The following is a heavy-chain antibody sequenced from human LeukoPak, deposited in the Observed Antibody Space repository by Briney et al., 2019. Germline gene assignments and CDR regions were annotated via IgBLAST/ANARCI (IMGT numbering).Heavy chain of an antibody. J-gene: IGHJ4*02. V-gene: IGHV3-21*01. Sequence: GGSLRLSCAASGFTFSSYSMNWVRQAPGKGLEWVSSISSSSSYIYHADSVKGRFTISRENAKNSLYLQMNSLRAEDTAVYYCARLSWAGIDYWGQGTLVTVSS. D-gene: IGHD3-10*01. CDR3: ARLSWAGIDY. CDR1: GFTFSSYS. CDR2: ISSSSSYI.